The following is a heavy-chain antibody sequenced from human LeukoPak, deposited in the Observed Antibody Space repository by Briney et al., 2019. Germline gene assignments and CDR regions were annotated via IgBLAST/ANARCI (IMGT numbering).Heavy chain of an antibody. Sequence: GGSLRLSCAASGFTVSSNYMSWVRQAPGKGLEWVSVIYSGGSTYYADSVKGRFTISRDNSKNTLYLQMNSLRAEDTAVYYCARSNYYYGMDVWGQGTTVIVSS. CDR3: ARSNYYYGMDV. CDR2: IYSGGST. J-gene: IGHJ6*02. V-gene: IGHV3-53*01. CDR1: GFTVSSNY.